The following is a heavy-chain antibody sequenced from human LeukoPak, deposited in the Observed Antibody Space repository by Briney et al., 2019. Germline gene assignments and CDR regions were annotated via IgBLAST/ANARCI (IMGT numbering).Heavy chain of an antibody. D-gene: IGHD6-13*01. V-gene: IGHV1-69*04. Sequence: SVKVSCKASGGTFSSYAISWVRQAPGQGHEWMGRIIPILGIANYAQKFQGRVTITADKSTSTAYMELSSLRSEDTAVYYCASLQQLTTYYFDYWGQGTLVTVSS. CDR1: GGTFSSYA. CDR2: IIPILGIA. CDR3: ASLQQLTTYYFDY. J-gene: IGHJ4*02.